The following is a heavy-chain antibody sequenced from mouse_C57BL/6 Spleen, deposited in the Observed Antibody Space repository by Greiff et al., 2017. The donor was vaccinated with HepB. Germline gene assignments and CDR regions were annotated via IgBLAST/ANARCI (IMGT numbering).Heavy chain of an antibody. CDR3: ARDANYYGSSYGYWYFDV. CDR1: GYSITSGYD. CDR2: ISYSGST. D-gene: IGHD1-1*01. V-gene: IGHV3-1*01. Sequence: EVKLVESGPGMVKPSQSLSLTCTVTGYSITSGYDWHWIRHFPGNKLEWMGYISYSGSTNYNPSLKSRISITHDTSKNHFFLKLNSVTTEDTATYYCARDANYYGSSYGYWYFDVWGTGTTVTVSS. J-gene: IGHJ1*03.